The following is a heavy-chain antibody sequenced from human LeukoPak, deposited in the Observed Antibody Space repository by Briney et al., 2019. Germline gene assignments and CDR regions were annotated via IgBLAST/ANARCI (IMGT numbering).Heavy chain of an antibody. D-gene: IGHD2-2*01. J-gene: IGHJ5*02. CDR1: GYTFTSYG. V-gene: IGHV1-18*01. CDR2: ISAYNGNT. Sequence: GASVKVSCKASGYTFTSYGISWVRQAPGQGLEWMGWISAYNGNTNYAEKVQGRVTMTTDTSTSTAYLELRSLRSDDTAVYYCARDWHPHDPYQLLRAGFDPWGQGTLVTVSS. CDR3: ARDWHPHDPYQLLRAGFDP.